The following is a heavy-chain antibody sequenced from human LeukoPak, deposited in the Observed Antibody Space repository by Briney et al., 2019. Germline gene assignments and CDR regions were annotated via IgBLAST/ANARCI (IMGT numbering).Heavy chain of an antibody. V-gene: IGHV4-34*01. Sequence: SETLSLTCAVYGGSFSGYYWGWIRQPPGKGLEWIGSIYYSGSTYYNPSLKGRVTISVDTSKNQFSLKLSSATAADTAVYYCARGNFGMRGFDYWGQGTLVTASS. CDR2: IYYSGST. J-gene: IGHJ4*02. CDR3: ARGNFGMRGFDY. CDR1: GGSFSGYY. D-gene: IGHD2-8*01.